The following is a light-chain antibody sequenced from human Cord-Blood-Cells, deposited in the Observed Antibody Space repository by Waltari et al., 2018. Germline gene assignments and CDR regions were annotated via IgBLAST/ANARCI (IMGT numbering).Light chain of an antibody. CDR3: AAWDDSLNGPV. Sequence: QSVLTQPPSASGTPGQRVTISCSGSSSNIGSNTVHWYQQLPGTAPKLLIYSNNQRPSGGPDRFSGSKSGTSASLAISGLQSEDEADYYCAAWDDSLNGPVFGGGTQLTVL. J-gene: IGLJ7*01. V-gene: IGLV1-44*01. CDR1: SSNIGSNT. CDR2: SNN.